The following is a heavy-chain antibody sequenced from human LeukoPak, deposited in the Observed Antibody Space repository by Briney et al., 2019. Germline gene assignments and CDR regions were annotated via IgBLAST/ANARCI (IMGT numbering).Heavy chain of an antibody. CDR3: ARGNFWSGYSH. V-gene: IGHV4-34*01. CDR2: INHSGST. Sequence: SETLSLTCAVYGGSFSGYYWSWIRQPPGKGLEWIGEINHSGSTNYNPSLKSRVTISVDTSKNQFSLKLSSVTAADTAVYYCARGNFWSGYSHWGQGTLVTVSS. J-gene: IGHJ4*02. CDR1: GGSFSGYY. D-gene: IGHD3-3*01.